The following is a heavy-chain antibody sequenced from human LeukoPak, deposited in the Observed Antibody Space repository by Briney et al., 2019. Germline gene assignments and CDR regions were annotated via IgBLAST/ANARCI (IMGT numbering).Heavy chain of an antibody. CDR3: TRLDPEDAAMVDY. CDR1: GFTLSGST. V-gene: IGHV3-73*01. CDR2: IRSRASNSPT. D-gene: IGHD5-18*01. J-gene: IGHJ4*02. Sequence: PGGSLRLSCAASGFTLSGSTVDWVRQASGKGLEWVGRIRSRASNSPTAYAASVKGRFTISRDDSKNTAYVQMNSLKTEDTAVYYCTRLDPEDAAMVDYWGQGTLVTVSS.